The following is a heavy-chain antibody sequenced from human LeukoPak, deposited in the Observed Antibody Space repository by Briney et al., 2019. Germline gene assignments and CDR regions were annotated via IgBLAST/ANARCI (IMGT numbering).Heavy chain of an antibody. V-gene: IGHV3-21*01. CDR1: GFTFSSYS. D-gene: IGHD4-17*01. CDR2: ISSSSSYI. J-gene: IGHJ4*02. CDR3: ARLSHDYGDYPKAEELY. Sequence: PGGSLRLSCAASGFTFSSYSMNWVRQAPGKGLEWVSSISSSSSYIYYADSVKGRFTISRDNSKNTLYLQMNSLRAEDTAVYYCARLSHDYGDYPKAEELYWGRGTLVTVSS.